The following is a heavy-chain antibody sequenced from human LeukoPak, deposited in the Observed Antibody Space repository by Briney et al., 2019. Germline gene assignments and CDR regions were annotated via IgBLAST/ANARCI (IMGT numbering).Heavy chain of an antibody. J-gene: IGHJ4*02. Sequence: GGSLRLSCAASGFTFSSYAMSWVRQAPGKGLEWVLAISGSGGSTYYADSVKGRFTISRDNSKNTMYLQMNSLRAEDTAVYYCAKAESYSSSSGYFDYWGQGTLVTVSS. V-gene: IGHV3-23*01. D-gene: IGHD6-6*01. CDR1: GFTFSSYA. CDR2: ISGSGGST. CDR3: AKAESYSSSSGYFDY.